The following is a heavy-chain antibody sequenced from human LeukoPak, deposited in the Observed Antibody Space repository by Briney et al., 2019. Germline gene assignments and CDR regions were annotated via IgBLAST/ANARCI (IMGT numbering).Heavy chain of an antibody. Sequence: ASVKVSCKASGYTFTSYGISWVRQAPGQGLEWMGWISAYNGNTNYVQKLQGRVTMTTDTSTSTAYMELRSLRSDDTAVYYCARTHPIQLWLDLYYYYMDVWGKGTTVTVSS. V-gene: IGHV1-18*01. CDR2: ISAYNGNT. J-gene: IGHJ6*03. CDR1: GYTFTSYG. D-gene: IGHD5-18*01. CDR3: ARTHPIQLWLDLYYYYMDV.